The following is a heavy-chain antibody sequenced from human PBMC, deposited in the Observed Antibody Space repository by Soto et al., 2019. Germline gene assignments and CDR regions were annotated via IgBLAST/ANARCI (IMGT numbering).Heavy chain of an antibody. Sequence: QVQLQESGSGLVKPSQSLSLTCTVSVVSLNTADTWWSWIRQSPGKGLEFIGYYHSGGSTYYDASFRSRVIISADPSNGQFSLKLSSVTVADTAVYFCVRSRQMESGNDYGLDGWGQGTTVTVSS. CDR1: VVSLNTADTW. CDR3: VRSRQMESGNDYGLDG. CDR2: YHSGGST. V-gene: IGHV4-30-4*01. J-gene: IGHJ6*02. D-gene: IGHD1-1*01.